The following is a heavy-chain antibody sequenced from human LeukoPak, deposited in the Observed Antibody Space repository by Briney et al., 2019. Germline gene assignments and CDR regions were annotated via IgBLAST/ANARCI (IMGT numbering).Heavy chain of an antibody. CDR3: AKDDGKYYGSGSYSSFDY. CDR1: GFTFSSYA. CDR2: ISGSGGST. J-gene: IGHJ4*02. V-gene: IGHV3-23*01. Sequence: PGGSLRLSCAASGFTFSSYAMSWVRQAPGKGLGWVSAISGSGGSTYYADSVKGRFTISRDNSKNTLYLQMNSLRAEDTAVYYCAKDDGKYYGSGSYSSFDYWGQGTLVTVSS. D-gene: IGHD3-10*01.